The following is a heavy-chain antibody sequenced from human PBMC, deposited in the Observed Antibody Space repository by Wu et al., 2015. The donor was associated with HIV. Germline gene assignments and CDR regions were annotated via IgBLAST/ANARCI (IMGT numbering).Heavy chain of an antibody. J-gene: IGHJ6*02. CDR1: GGTFTSYA. Sequence: QVHLVQSGAEVKKSGSSVKISCVASGGTFTSYAFTWVRQVPGQGLEWMGGISPISETPDYAQRFQDRVTITTDKSTGTAYLELTSLRSEDTAVYYCARDLPSYYDILTGYTVSGGMDVWGQGTTVTVSS. V-gene: IGHV1-69*05. CDR3: ARDLPSYYDILTGYTVSGGMDV. D-gene: IGHD3-9*01. CDR2: ISPISETP.